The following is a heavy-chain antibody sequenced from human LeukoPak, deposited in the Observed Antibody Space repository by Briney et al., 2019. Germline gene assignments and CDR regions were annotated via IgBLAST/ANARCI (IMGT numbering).Heavy chain of an antibody. Sequence: GASVKVSCKASGYTFTGYYMHWVRQAPGQGLEWMGWINSYNGITRFAQSLQDRVTMTTDTFTDTAYMELRSLRFDDTAVYYCARDGSGSFLGNSLDIWGQGTTVIVSS. D-gene: IGHD1-26*01. J-gene: IGHJ3*02. V-gene: IGHV1-18*04. CDR1: GYTFTGYY. CDR3: ARDGSGSFLGNSLDI. CDR2: INSYNGIT.